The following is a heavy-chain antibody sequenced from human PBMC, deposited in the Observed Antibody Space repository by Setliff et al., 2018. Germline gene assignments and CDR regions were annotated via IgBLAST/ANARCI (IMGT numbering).Heavy chain of an antibody. CDR3: ARELLRSSSWRPDALDV. Sequence: ASVKVSCKASGYTFSRNYITWVRQAPGRGLEWMGWISGYNGHTDYAQKFRHKFTMTTDTSTSTAYMELRSLIFDDTAIYYCARELLRSSSWRPDALDVWGQGTMVTVSS. CDR2: ISGYNGHT. CDR1: GYTFSRNY. V-gene: IGHV1-18*01. J-gene: IGHJ3*01. D-gene: IGHD6-13*01.